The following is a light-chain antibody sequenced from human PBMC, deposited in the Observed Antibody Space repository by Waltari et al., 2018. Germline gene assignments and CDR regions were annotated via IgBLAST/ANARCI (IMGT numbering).Light chain of an antibody. CDR1: SGSVSTSYY. Sequence: QTVVTQEPSFSVSPGGTVTLTCGLSSGSVSTSYYPSWYQQTPGQAPRTLIYSTNTRSSGVPDRFSGSILGNKAALTIMGAQADDESDYYCVLYMGSGIHWVFGGGTKLTVL. CDR2: STN. CDR3: VLYMGSGIHWV. J-gene: IGLJ3*02. V-gene: IGLV8-61*01.